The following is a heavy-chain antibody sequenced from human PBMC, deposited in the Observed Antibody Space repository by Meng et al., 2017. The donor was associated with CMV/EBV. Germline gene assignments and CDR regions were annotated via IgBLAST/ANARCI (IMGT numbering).Heavy chain of an antibody. CDR1: GGTFSSYA. V-gene: IGHV1-69*05. Sequence: SVQVSCQASGGTFSSYAISWVRQAPGQGLEWMGGIIPIFGTANYAQKFQGRVTITTDESTSTAYMELSSLRSEDTAVYYCASCSTSCYIGWYFDLWGRGTLVTVSS. CDR3: ASCSTSCYIGWYFDL. J-gene: IGHJ2*01. CDR2: IIPIFGTA. D-gene: IGHD2-2*02.